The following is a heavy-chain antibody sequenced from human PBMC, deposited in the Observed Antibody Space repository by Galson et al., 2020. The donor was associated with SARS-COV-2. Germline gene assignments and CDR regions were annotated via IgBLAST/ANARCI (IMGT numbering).Heavy chain of an antibody. CDR1: GLTFSNSW. V-gene: IGHV3-7*01. J-gene: IGHJ4*02. D-gene: IGHD1-26*01. Sequence: GGSLRLSCAASGLTFSNSWLSWVRQAPGKGLEWVANIKQDGSEKYYVDSVKGRFTISRDNVKSSLYLQMNSLRAEDTAVYYCATRGRVFDYWGQGTLVTVSS. CDR3: ATRGRVFDY. CDR2: IKQDGSEK.